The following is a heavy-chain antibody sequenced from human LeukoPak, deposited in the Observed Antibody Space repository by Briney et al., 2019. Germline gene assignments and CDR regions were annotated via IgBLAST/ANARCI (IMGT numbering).Heavy chain of an antibody. CDR3: ARGPLIAAAVLGYFDL. CDR2: ISSNGGST. J-gene: IGHJ2*01. Sequence: SGGSLRLSCAASGFTFSSYAMHWVRQAPGKGLEYVSAISSNGGSTYYANSVEGRFTISRDNSKNTLYLQMNSLRAEDTAVYYCARGPLIAAAVLGYFDLWGRGTLVTVSS. D-gene: IGHD6-13*01. V-gene: IGHV3-64*01. CDR1: GFTFSSYA.